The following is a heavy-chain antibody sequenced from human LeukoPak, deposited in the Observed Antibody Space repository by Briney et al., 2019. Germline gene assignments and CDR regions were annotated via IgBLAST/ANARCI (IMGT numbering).Heavy chain of an antibody. V-gene: IGHV3-7*01. CDR3: ARAISTALDH. J-gene: IGHJ4*02. CDR1: GFIFSTYW. CDR2: IKEDGSEK. D-gene: IGHD2-2*01. Sequence: GGSLRLSCGASGFIFSTYWMTWVRQAPGKGLEWVANIKEDGSEKKYVDSVKGRFTISRDNAKNSLYLQMNSLRAEDTAVYYCARAISTALDHWGRGTLVTVSS.